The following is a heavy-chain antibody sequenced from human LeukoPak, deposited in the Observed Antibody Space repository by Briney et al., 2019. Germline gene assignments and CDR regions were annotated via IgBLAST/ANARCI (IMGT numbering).Heavy chain of an antibody. J-gene: IGHJ3*02. CDR3: GRVSTMSPNYHEEDAFDI. Sequence: ASVKVSCKASGYTFTGYYMHWVRQAPGQGLEWMGWINPNSGGTNSAQKFQGRVTMTSDTSISTAYVDLSRLRSDDTAVYYGGRVSTMSPNYHEEDAFDIWGQGTMVTVSS. V-gene: IGHV1-2*02. CDR2: INPNSGGT. D-gene: IGHD2/OR15-2a*01. CDR1: GYTFTGYY.